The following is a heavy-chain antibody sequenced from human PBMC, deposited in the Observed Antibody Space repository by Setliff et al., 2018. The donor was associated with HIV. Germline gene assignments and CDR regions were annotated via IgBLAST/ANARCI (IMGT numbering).Heavy chain of an antibody. CDR1: GESFSQYY. V-gene: IGHV4-34*01. CDR2: INHSGST. D-gene: IGHD6-13*01. Sequence: KASETLSLTCAVYGESFSQYYWTWIRQPPGKGLEWIGEINHSGSTNNDPSLKGRVTISVDTSRNQFSLELHSVTAADTAVYYCARGPGGYTSSWHIDSWGQGTLVTVSS. CDR3: ARGPGGYTSSWHIDS. J-gene: IGHJ4*02.